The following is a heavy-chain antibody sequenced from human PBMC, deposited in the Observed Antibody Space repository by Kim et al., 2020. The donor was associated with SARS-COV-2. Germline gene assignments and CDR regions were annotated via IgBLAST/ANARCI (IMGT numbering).Heavy chain of an antibody. D-gene: IGHD2-21*02. Sequence: GGSLRLSCAASGFTVSSNYMSWVRQAPGKGLEWVSIIYSGGSTYYADSVKGRFTISRDNSKNTLYLQMNSLRAEDTAVYYCARESRGDCYSCFDYWGQGTLVTVSS. V-gene: IGHV3-53*01. CDR3: ARESRGDCYSCFDY. CDR1: GFTVSSNY. CDR2: IYSGGST. J-gene: IGHJ4*02.